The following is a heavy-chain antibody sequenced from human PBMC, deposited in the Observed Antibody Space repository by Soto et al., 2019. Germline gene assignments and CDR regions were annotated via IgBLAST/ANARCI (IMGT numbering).Heavy chain of an antibody. CDR1: GFTFSSYS. J-gene: IGHJ6*02. Sequence: AGGSLRLSCAASGFTFSSYSMNWVRQAPGKGLEWVSSISSSSSYIYYADSVKGRFTISRDNAKNSLYLQMNSLRAEDTAVYYCARSGWRYYGMDVWGQGTTVTVSS. CDR2: ISSSSSYI. V-gene: IGHV3-21*01. CDR3: ARSGWRYYGMDV. D-gene: IGHD6-19*01.